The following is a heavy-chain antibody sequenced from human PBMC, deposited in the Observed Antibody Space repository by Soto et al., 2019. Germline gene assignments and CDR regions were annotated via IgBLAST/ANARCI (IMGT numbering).Heavy chain of an antibody. CDR1: GFTFSSYG. Sequence: QVQLVESGGGVVQPGRSLRLSCAASGFTFSSYGMHWVRQGPGKGLEWVAVISYDGSNKYYADSVKGRFTISRENSKNTLYLQMNSLRAEDTAVYYCAKDGRGPYSSSWYDWFDPWGQGTLVTVSS. J-gene: IGHJ5*02. D-gene: IGHD6-13*01. V-gene: IGHV3-30*18. CDR2: ISYDGSNK. CDR3: AKDGRGPYSSSWYDWFDP.